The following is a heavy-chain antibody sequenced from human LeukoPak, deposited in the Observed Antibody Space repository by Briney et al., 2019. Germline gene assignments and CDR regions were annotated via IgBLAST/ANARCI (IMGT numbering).Heavy chain of an antibody. V-gene: IGHV3-33*01. Sequence: SCKASGYTFTSYGMHWVRQAPGKGLEWVAVIWYDGSNKYYADSVKGRFTISRDNSKNTLYLQMNSLRAEDTAVYYCARVLLPLYGMDVWGQGTTVTVSS. CDR3: ARVLLPLYGMDV. CDR2: IWYDGSNK. D-gene: IGHD3-22*01. CDR1: GYTFTSYG. J-gene: IGHJ6*02.